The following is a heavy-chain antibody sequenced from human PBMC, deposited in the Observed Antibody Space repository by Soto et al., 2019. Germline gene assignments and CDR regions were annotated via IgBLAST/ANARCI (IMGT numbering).Heavy chain of an antibody. CDR1: KFAFRTYS. D-gene: IGHD3-10*01. V-gene: IGHV3-30*03. CDR3: ARADREGSYYGMAV. J-gene: IGHJ6*04. Sequence: QVQLVESGGGVVQPGRSLRLSCGASKFAFRTYSMHWVRQAPGKGLEWVAVITYDGKQEHYADSVKGRFTISRDNSAKTLYLEMRSLRPEDTSVYYCARADREGSYYGMAVWGKGTTVTVSS. CDR2: ITYDGKQE.